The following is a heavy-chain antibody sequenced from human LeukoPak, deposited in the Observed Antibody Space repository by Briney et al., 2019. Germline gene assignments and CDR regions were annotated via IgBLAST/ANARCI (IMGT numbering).Heavy chain of an antibody. V-gene: IGHV4-39*07. CDR2: VYYSGNT. J-gene: IGHJ5*02. CDR1: GGSISSSGSY. D-gene: IGHD6-6*01. CDR3: ARVMAARREDLNWFDP. Sequence: SETLSLTCTVSGGSISSSGSYWGWIRQPPGKGLEWIGSVYYSGNTYNPSLKSRVTISVDTSKNQFSLNLTSVNAADAAIYYCARVMAARREDLNWFDPWGQGTLVTVSS.